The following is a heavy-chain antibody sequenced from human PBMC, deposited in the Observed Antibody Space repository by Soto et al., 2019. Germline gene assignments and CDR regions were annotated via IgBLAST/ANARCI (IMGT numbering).Heavy chain of an antibody. D-gene: IGHD5-12*01. CDR2: INPSGGST. Sequence: SVKVSCKASGYTFTSYYMHWVRQAPGQGLEWMGIINPSGGSTSYAQKFQGRVTMTRDTSTSTVYMELSSLRSEDTAVYYCARDLSRDRAATHPLGYWGQGNLVTFSS. CDR1: GYTFTSYY. V-gene: IGHV1-46*01. CDR3: ARDLSRDRAATHPLGY. J-gene: IGHJ4*02.